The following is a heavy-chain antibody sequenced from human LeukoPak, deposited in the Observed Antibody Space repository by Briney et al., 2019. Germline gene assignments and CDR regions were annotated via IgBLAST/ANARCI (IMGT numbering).Heavy chain of an antibody. CDR2: IIPIFGTA. D-gene: IGHD3-3*01. Sequence: SVKVSCKASGYTFTSYAISWVRQAPGQGLEWMGGIIPIFGTANYAQKFQGRVTITADESTSTAYMELSSLRSEDTAVYYCARRSPYYDFWSGKNVDAFDIWGQGTMVTVSS. CDR3: ARRSPYYDFWSGKNVDAFDI. CDR1: GYTFTSYA. V-gene: IGHV1-69*13. J-gene: IGHJ3*02.